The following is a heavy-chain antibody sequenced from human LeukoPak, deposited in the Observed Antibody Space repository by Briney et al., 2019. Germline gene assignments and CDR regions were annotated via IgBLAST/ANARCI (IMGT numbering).Heavy chain of an antibody. V-gene: IGHV4-34*01. CDR1: GGSFSGYY. CDR2: INHSGST. D-gene: IGHD2-2*01. Sequence: SETLSLTCAVYGGSFSGYYWSWIRQPPGKGLEWIGEINHSGSTNYNPSLKSRVTISVDTSKSQFSLKLSSVTAADTAVYYCARVTSTSHCWDYWGQGTLVTVSS. J-gene: IGHJ4*02. CDR3: ARVTSTSHCWDY.